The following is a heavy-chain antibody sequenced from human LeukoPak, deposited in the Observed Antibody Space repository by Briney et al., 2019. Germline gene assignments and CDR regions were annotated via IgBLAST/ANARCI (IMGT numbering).Heavy chain of an antibody. V-gene: IGHV1-18*01. CDR2: ISAYNGNT. D-gene: IGHD6-6*01. J-gene: IGHJ4*02. CDR3: ARESIAARYFDY. CDR1: GYTFTSYG. Sequence: ASVKVSCKASGYTFTSYGISWVRQAPGQGLERMGWISAYNGNTNYAQKLQGRVTMTTDTSTSTAYMELRSLRSDDTAVYYCARESIAARYFDYWGQGTLVTVSS.